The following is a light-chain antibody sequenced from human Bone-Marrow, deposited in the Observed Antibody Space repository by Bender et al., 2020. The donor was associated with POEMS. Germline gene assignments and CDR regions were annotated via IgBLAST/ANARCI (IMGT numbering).Light chain of an antibody. CDR1: PLPRLF. V-gene: IGLV3-25*03. CDR3: QSADSGGTFVI. Sequence: SHELTQPPSVSVSPGQTARITCSGDPLPRLFTYWYHQKPGQAPVLLIYKDRERPSGIPERFSGSSSGTTVTLTISGVQAEDEAVYYCQSADSGGTFVIFGGGTKLTVL. J-gene: IGLJ2*01. CDR2: KDR.